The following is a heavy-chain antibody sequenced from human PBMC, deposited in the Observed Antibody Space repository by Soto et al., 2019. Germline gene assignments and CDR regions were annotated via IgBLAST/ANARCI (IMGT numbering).Heavy chain of an antibody. J-gene: IGHJ6*02. V-gene: IGHV1-3*01. CDR3: ARRGGSYLLGPGYYYGMDV. Sequence: ASVKVSCKASGYTFTSYAMHWVRQAPGQRLEWMGWINAGNGNTKYSQKFQGRVTITRDTSASTAYMELGSLRSEDTAVYYCARRGGSYLLGPGYYYGMDVWGQGTTVTVSS. CDR2: INAGNGNT. CDR1: GYTFTSYA. D-gene: IGHD1-26*01.